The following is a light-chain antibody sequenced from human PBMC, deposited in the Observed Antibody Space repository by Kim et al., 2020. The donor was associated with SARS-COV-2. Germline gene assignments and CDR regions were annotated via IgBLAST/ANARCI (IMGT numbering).Light chain of an antibody. CDR1: QSISNW. J-gene: IGKJ1*01. Sequence: DIQMTQSPSTLSASVGDRVTITCRASQSISNWLAWYQQKPGKPPKLLIYQASSLQSEVPSRFSGGGSGTEFALTISSLQPEDFATYYCQQYNSYWTFGQGTKVDIK. V-gene: IGKV1-5*03. CDR2: QAS. CDR3: QQYNSYWT.